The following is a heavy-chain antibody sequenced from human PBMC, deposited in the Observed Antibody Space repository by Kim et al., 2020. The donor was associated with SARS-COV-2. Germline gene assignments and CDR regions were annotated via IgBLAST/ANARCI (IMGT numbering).Heavy chain of an antibody. Sequence: ATKFQGRVTMTRDTSTSTVYMELSSLRSEDTAVYYCARDQVAVAGRWFDPWGQGTLVTVSS. D-gene: IGHD6-19*01. CDR3: ARDQVAVAGRWFDP. V-gene: IGHV1-46*01. J-gene: IGHJ5*02.